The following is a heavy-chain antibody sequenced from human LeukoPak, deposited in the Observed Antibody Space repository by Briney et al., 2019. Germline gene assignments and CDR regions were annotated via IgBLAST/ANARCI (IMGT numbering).Heavy chain of an antibody. CDR3: ARALSGDSYYDILTGYYSY. CDR2: ISAYNGNT. J-gene: IGHJ4*02. Sequence: ASVKVSCKASGYTFTSYGISWVRQAPGQGLEWTGWISAYNGNTNYAQKLQGRVTMTTDTSTSTAYMELRSLRSDDTAVYYCARALSGDSYYDILTGYYSYWGQGTLVTVSS. CDR1: GYTFTSYG. D-gene: IGHD3-9*01. V-gene: IGHV1-18*01.